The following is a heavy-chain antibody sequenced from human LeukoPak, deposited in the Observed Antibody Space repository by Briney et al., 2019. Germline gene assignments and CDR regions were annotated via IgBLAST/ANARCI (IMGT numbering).Heavy chain of an antibody. CDR3: ARATAIRFLEWSPRSNWFDP. CDR1: GGSISTYY. D-gene: IGHD3-3*01. CDR2: IHKSGST. Sequence: SETLSLTCTVSGGSISTYYWSWIRQPPGKGLEWIGYIHKSGSTNHNPSLKSRVTISVDTSKNQFSLKLSSVTAADTAVYYCARATAIRFLEWSPRSNWFDPWGQGTLVTVSS. V-gene: IGHV4-59*12. J-gene: IGHJ5*02.